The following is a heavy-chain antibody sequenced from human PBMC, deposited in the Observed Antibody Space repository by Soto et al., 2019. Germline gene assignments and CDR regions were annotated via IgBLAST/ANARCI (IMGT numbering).Heavy chain of an antibody. CDR3: ARGGSSGWGVYFDY. CDR2: IYTSGST. D-gene: IGHD6-19*01. Sequence: PSETLSLTCTVSGGSISSYYWSWIRQPAGKGLEWIGRIYTSGSTNYNPSLKSRVTMSVDTSKNQFSLKLSSVTAADTAVYYCARGGSSGWGVYFDYWGQGTLVTVSS. J-gene: IGHJ4*02. CDR1: GGSISSYY. V-gene: IGHV4-4*07.